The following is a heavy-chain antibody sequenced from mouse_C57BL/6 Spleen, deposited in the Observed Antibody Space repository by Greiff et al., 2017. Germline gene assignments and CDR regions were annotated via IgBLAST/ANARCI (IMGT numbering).Heavy chain of an antibody. CDR1: GYTFTSYW. CDR2: IDPSDSYT. Sequence: QVQLQQPGAELVMPGASVKLSCKASGYTFTSYWMHWVKQRPGQGLEWIGEIDPSDSYTNYNQKFKGKSTLTVDKSSSTAYMQLSSLTSEDSAVYYCASGYDGYYRPYFDYWGQGTTLTVSS. CDR3: ASGYDGYYRPYFDY. D-gene: IGHD2-3*01. J-gene: IGHJ2*01. V-gene: IGHV1-69*01.